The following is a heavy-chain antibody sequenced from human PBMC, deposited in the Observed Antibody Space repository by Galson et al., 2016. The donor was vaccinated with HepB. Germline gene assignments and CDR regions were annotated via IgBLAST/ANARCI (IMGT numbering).Heavy chain of an antibody. CDR2: IHYTGST. V-gene: IGHV4-59*01. D-gene: IGHD4-17*01. Sequence: SETLSLTCTVSGGSISGYYWSWIRQPPGKRLEWIGYIHYTGSTKYNPSLKSRVTISVDTSKNQFSLKLSSVTAADTAVYYCARDRDATTVNWCFDLWGRGTLVSVSS. CDR1: GGSISGYY. J-gene: IGHJ2*01. CDR3: ARDRDATTVNWCFDL.